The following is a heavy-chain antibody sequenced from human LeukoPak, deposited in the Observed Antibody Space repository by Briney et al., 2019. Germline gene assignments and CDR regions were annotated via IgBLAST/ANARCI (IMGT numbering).Heavy chain of an antibody. CDR3: ARYSGSYYPPAYFDY. CDR2: IYYSGST. D-gene: IGHD1-26*01. Sequence: SETLSLTCTVSGGSISSSSYYWGWIRQPPGKGLEWIGSIYYSGSTNYNPSLKSRVTISVDTSKNQFSLKLSSVTAADTAVYYCARYSGSYYPPAYFDYWGQGTLVTVSS. V-gene: IGHV4-39*07. J-gene: IGHJ4*02. CDR1: GGSISSSSYY.